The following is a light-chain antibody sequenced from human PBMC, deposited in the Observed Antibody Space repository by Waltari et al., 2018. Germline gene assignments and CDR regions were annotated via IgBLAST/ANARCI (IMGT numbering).Light chain of an antibody. Sequence: DIVLTQYPDSVSVGLSDRAIMNCKSSQSLLYTFNNKNYLAWYQQKPGQPPKLLIYWSSTRASGVPDRFSGSGSGADFSLTISSLQPEDVAIYYCQQYYSVPLTFGGGTKVEIK. J-gene: IGKJ4*01. CDR2: WSS. CDR1: QSLLYTFNNKNY. CDR3: QQYYSVPLT. V-gene: IGKV4-1*01.